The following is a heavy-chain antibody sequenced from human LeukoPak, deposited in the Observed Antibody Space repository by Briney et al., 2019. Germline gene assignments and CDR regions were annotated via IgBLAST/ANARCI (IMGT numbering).Heavy chain of an antibody. V-gene: IGHV4-31*03. J-gene: IGHJ4*02. CDR2: IYYSGST. D-gene: IGHD3-22*01. CDR1: GGSISSGGYY. CDR3: ANLHGITMTNRG. Sequence: SETLSLTCTVSGGSISSGGYYWSWIRQHPGKGLEWIGYIYYSGSTYYNPSLKSRVTISVDTSKNQFSLKLSSVTAADTAVYYCANLHGITMTNRGWGQGTLVTVSS.